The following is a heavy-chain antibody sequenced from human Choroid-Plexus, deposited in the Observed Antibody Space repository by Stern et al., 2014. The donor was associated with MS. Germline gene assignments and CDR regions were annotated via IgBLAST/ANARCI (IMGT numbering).Heavy chain of an antibody. CDR3: AKDRQYLTYFFDH. CDR2: VAYDGSNK. J-gene: IGHJ5*02. V-gene: IGHV3-30*18. D-gene: IGHD2/OR15-2a*01. Sequence: VHLVESRGGVVQPGRPLRLSCVVSGFTFGSCAMHWVRQAPGKGLEWLAGVAYDGSNKYYADSVKGRFTISRDNSQNTLYMQMSSLRPEDTAVYYCAKDRQYLTYFFDHWGQGSLVTVSS. CDR1: GFTFGSCA.